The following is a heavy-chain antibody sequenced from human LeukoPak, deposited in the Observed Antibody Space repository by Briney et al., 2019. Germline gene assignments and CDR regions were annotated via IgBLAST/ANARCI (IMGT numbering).Heavy chain of an antibody. CDR1: GFTFSSYD. D-gene: IGHD6-19*01. V-gene: IGHV3-13*01. CDR3: ARAVSGWYDAGYYFDY. Sequence: PGGSLRLSCAASGFTFSSYDMHWVRQATGKGLEWVSAIGTAGDTYYPGSVKGRFTISRENAKNSLYLQMNSLRAGDTAVYYCARAVSGWYDAGYYFDYWGQGTLVTVSS. CDR2: IGTAGDT. J-gene: IGHJ4*02.